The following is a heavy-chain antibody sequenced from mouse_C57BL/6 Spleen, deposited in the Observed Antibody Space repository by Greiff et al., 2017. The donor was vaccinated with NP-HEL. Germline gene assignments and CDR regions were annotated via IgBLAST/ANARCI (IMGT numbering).Heavy chain of an antibody. D-gene: IGHD1-1*01. V-gene: IGHV8-12*01. CDR3: ARGGDYYGSSPYFDD. CDR1: GFSLSTSGMG. CDR2: IYWDDDK. J-gene: IGHJ2*01. Sequence: QVQLKESGPGILQPSQTLSLTCSFSGFSLSTSGMGVSWIRQPSGKGLEWMVHIYWDDDKRSNPSLKSRLTISKDTSRNQVFLKITSVDTADTATYYCARGGDYYGSSPYFDDWGQGTTLTVSS.